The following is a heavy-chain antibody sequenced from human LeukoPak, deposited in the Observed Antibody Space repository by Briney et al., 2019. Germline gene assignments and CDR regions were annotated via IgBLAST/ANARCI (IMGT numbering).Heavy chain of an antibody. CDR3: ARLGAGIAAAGVWY. D-gene: IGHD6-13*01. Sequence: SETLSLTCTVSGGSISSYYWTWIRQPPGKGLEWIGYIYYSGSTNYNPSLKSRVTISVDTSKNQFSLKLSSVTAADTAVYYCARLGAGIAAAGVWYWGQGTLVTVSS. CDR1: GGSISSYY. V-gene: IGHV4-59*08. J-gene: IGHJ4*02. CDR2: IYYSGST.